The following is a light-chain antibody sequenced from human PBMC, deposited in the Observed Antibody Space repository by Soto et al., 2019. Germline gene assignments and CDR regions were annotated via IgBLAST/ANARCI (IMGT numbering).Light chain of an antibody. J-gene: IGKJ4*01. CDR2: AAS. Sequence: EIVVTQSPATLSLSPGESANLSCRASQSGSSYLAWYQQKPGQAPRLLSYAASSRATGIPARFSGSGSGTDFTLTISRLEPYDFAVYFCHHRGNWPPTLGGGSKVEI. V-gene: IGKV3-11*01. CDR1: QSGSSY. CDR3: HHRGNWPPT.